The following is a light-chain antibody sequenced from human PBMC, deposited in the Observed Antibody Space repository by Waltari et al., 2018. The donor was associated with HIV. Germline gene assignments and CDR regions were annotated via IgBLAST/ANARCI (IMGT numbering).Light chain of an antibody. CDR3: CSYAGSSTRYV. CDR2: EVS. Sequence: QSALTQPASVSGSPGQSITISCTGTSSDVGSYNLFSWYQQHPGKAPKLMIYEVSKRPSGVSNRCSGSKSGNTASLTISGLQAEDEADYYCCSYAGSSTRYVFGTGTKVTVL. J-gene: IGLJ1*01. CDR1: SSDVGSYNL. V-gene: IGLV2-23*02.